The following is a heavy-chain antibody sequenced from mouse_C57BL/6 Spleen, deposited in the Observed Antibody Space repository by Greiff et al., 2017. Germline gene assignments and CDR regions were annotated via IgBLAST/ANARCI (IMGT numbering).Heavy chain of an antibody. J-gene: IGHJ4*01. CDR1: GYSFTDYN. CDR3: AKIVATGNYAMDY. D-gene: IGHD1-1*01. CDR2: ITPNYGTT. V-gene: IGHV1-39*01. Sequence: LQQSGPELVKPGASVKISCKASGYSFTDYNMNWVKQRNGKSLEWIGEITPNYGTTSYNQKFKGTAQLTVDLSSSTAYMQFNSLTSEDSAVYYCAKIVATGNYAMDYWCQGTSVTVSS.